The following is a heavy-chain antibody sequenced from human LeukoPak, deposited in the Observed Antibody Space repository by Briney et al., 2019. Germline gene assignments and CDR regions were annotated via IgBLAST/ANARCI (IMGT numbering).Heavy chain of an antibody. Sequence: GGSLRLSCAASGFTFSSYAMHWVRQAPGKGLEWVAVISYDGSNKYYADSVKGRFTISRDNSKNTLYLQMNSPRAEDTAVYYCARGGYQLLSPAGYWGQGTLVTVSS. J-gene: IGHJ4*02. D-gene: IGHD2-2*01. V-gene: IGHV3-30*04. CDR1: GFTFSSYA. CDR2: ISYDGSNK. CDR3: ARGGYQLLSPAGY.